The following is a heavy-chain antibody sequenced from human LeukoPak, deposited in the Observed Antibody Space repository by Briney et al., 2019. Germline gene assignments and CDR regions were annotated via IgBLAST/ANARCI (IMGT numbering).Heavy chain of an antibody. D-gene: IGHD3-10*01. J-gene: IGHJ4*02. CDR1: GFTVGDYA. Sequence: GGSVRLFCTASGFTVGDYAMRWFRQPPGKGGGWVGFIRSKAYGGTTEYAASVKGSFTISRDDSKSIAYPQMNSLKTEDTAVYYCPRVHTVRGVPHYWGQGTLVTVSS. CDR3: PRVHTVRGVPHY. V-gene: IGHV3-49*03. CDR2: IRSKAYGGTT.